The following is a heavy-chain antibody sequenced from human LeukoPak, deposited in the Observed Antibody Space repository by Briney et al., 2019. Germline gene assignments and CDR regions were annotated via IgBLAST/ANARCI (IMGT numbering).Heavy chain of an antibody. CDR2: VNWHGTT. J-gene: IGHJ4*02. D-gene: IGHD3-22*01. CDR1: GFIFEDYT. CDR3: AKDLTYESSGSVIDN. V-gene: IGHV3-43*01. Sequence: GGSLRPSCAASGFIFEDYTMHWVRQVPGKTLEWVSLVNWHGTTYYADSLKGRFTISRDNSKNSLYLQMDSLRIEDTAFYYCAKDLTYESSGSVIDNWGLGTLVTVSS.